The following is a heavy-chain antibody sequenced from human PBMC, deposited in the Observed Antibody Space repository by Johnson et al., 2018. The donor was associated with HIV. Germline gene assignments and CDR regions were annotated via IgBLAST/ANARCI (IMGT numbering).Heavy chain of an antibody. Sequence: VQLVESGGGVVQPGGSLRLSCAASGFTFSNYAMSWVRQAPGKGLQWVSTISGRAGRTDYADSVKGRFTLSRDNSKNSLYLQMNSLRAEDTALYYCAREGEWERRNLHAFDIWGQGTIVTVSS. CDR1: GFTFSNYA. D-gene: IGHD1-26*01. CDR3: AREGEWERRNLHAFDI. J-gene: IGHJ3*02. CDR2: ISGRAGRT. V-gene: IGHV3-23*04.